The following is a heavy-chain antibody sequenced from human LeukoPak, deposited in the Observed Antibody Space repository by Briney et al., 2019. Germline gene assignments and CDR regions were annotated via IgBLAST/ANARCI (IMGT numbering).Heavy chain of an antibody. J-gene: IGHJ4*02. CDR2: IYYSGST. CDR1: GGSISSYY. V-gene: IGHV4-59*01. Sequence: KPSETLSLTCTVSGGSISSYYWSWIRQPPGKGLEWIGYIYYSGSTNYNPSLKSRVTISVDTSKNQFSLKLSSVTAADTAVYYCAGGVEMATIRSYYFDYWGQGTLVTVSS. D-gene: IGHD5-24*01. CDR3: AGGVEMATIRSYYFDY.